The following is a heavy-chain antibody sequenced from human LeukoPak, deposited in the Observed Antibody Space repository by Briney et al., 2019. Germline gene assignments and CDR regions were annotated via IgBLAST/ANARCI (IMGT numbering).Heavy chain of an antibody. J-gene: IGHJ4*02. CDR1: GGCISSGGYY. CDR2: IYYSGST. CDR3: ARIGGGYSGYDSDY. D-gene: IGHD5-12*01. V-gene: IGHV4-31*03. Sequence: PSETLSLTCTVSGGCISSGGYYWSWIRQHPGKGLEWIGYIYYSGSTYYNPSLKSRVTISVDASKNQFSLKLSSVTVADTAVYYCARIGGGYSGYDSDYWGQGTLVTVSS.